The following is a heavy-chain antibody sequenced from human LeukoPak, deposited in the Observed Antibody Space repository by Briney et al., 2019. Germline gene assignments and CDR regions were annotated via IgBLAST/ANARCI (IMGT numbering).Heavy chain of an antibody. CDR3: ARSEGASSSRFYYYYYGMGV. J-gene: IGHJ6*02. V-gene: IGHV1-69*13. D-gene: IGHD6-6*01. CDR2: IIPIFGTA. CDR1: GGTFSSYA. Sequence: SVKVSCKASGGTFSSYAISWVRQAPGQGLEWMGGIIPIFGTANYAQKFQGRVTITADESTSTAYMELSSLRSEDTAVYYCARSEGASSSRFYYYYYGMGVWGQGTTVTVSS.